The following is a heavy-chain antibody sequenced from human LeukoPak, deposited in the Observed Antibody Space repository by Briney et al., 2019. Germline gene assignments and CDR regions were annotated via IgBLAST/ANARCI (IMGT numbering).Heavy chain of an antibody. D-gene: IGHD6-13*01. CDR1: GGSISSYY. J-gene: IGHJ3*02. CDR2: IYTSGST. Sequence: SETLSLICTVSGGSISSYYWSWIRQPAGKGLEWIGRIYTSGSTNYNPSLKSRVTMSVDTSKNQFSLKLSSVTAADTAVYYCARDLGRIAAIRAFDIWGQGTMVTVSS. CDR3: ARDLGRIAAIRAFDI. V-gene: IGHV4-4*07.